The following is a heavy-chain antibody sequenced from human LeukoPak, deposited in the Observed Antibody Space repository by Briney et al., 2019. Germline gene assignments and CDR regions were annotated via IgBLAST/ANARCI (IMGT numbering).Heavy chain of an antibody. CDR2: ISYDGSNK. Sequence: GGSLRLSCAASGFTFSSYAMHWVRQAPGKGLEWVAVISYDGSNKYYADSVKGRFTISRDNSKNTLYLQMNSLRAEDTAVYYCARGQVLDYWGQGTLVTVSS. V-gene: IGHV3-30-3*01. CDR1: GFTFSSYA. CDR3: ARGQVLDY. J-gene: IGHJ4*02.